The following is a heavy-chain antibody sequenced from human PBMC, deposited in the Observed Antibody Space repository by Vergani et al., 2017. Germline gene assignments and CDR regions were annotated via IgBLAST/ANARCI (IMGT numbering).Heavy chain of an antibody. CDR3: ARGLVGAVAIPHIDS. J-gene: IGHJ4*02. V-gene: IGHV4-39*01. Sequence: QLHLQESGPGLVKPSETLSLTCTVSGGSITSSSYYWGWIRQPPGKGLEWIGNIYHSGGAYYNPSLKGRVTISVDTSKNQFSLILNSVTVADTAVYYCARGLVGAVAIPHIDSWGQGLLVTVSS. D-gene: IGHD2-15*01. CDR2: IYHSGGA. CDR1: GGSITSSSYY.